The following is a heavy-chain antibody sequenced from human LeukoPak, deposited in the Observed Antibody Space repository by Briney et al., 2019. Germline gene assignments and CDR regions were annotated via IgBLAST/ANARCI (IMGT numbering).Heavy chain of an antibody. Sequence: GGSLRLSCVASGFTFNSNWMNWVRQAPGKGLEWVANIKQDGSEKYYVDSVKGRFTISRDNAKNSLYLQMNSLRGEDTAVYYCVSKNATIAWGQGTLVTVPS. D-gene: IGHD5-12*01. CDR2: IKQDGSEK. V-gene: IGHV3-7*01. J-gene: IGHJ4*02. CDR3: VSKNATIA. CDR1: GFTFNSNW.